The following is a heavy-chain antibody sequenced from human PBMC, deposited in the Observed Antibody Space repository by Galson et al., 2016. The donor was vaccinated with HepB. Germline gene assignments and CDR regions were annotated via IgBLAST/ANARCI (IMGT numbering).Heavy chain of an antibody. D-gene: IGHD4-11*01. CDR2: IWYDGSNK. Sequence: SLRLSCAASGFTFRSYGMHWVRQAPGKGLEWVAVIWYDGSNKYYADSVKGRFTISRDNSKNTLYLQMNSLRAEDTAVYYCVRDKVTPGTNWFDPWGQGTLVTVSS. CDR3: VRDKVTPGTNWFDP. J-gene: IGHJ5*02. V-gene: IGHV3-33*01. CDR1: GFTFRSYG.